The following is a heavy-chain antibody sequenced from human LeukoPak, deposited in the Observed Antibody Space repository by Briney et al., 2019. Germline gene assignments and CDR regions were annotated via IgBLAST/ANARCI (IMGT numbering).Heavy chain of an antibody. CDR3: ARDSRSRRNFDY. Sequence: SETLSLTCTVSGGSISSSSYYWGWIRQPPGKGLEWIGSIYYSGSTYYNPSLKSRVTISVDTSKNQFSLKLSSVTAADTAVYYCARDSRSRRNFDYWGQGTLVTVSS. V-gene: IGHV4-39*02. D-gene: IGHD6-13*01. CDR2: IYYSGST. CDR1: GGSISSSSYY. J-gene: IGHJ4*02.